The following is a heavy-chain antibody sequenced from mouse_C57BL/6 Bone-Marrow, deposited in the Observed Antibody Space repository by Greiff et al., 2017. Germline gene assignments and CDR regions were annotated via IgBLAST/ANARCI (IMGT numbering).Heavy chain of an antibody. CDR2: INPSSGYT. CDR1: GYTFTSYT. J-gene: IGHJ3*01. V-gene: IGHV1-4*01. Sequence: QVQLKESGAELARPGASVKMSCKASGYTFTSYTMHWVKQRPGQGLEWIGYINPSSGYTKYNQKFKDKAKLTADKSSSTAYMQLSSLTSEDSAVYYCARSPYDYGGFAYWGQGTLVTVSA. D-gene: IGHD2-4*01. CDR3: ARSPYDYGGFAY.